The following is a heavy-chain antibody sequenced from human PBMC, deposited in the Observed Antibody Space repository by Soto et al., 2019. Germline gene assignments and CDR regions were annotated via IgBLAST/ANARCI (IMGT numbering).Heavy chain of an antibody. V-gene: IGHV3-21*01. CDR2: ISSSSSYI. J-gene: IGHJ4*02. CDR1: GFTFSSYS. CDR3: ARDDSSGSPPPNPLFDY. Sequence: PGGSLRLSCAASGFTFSSYSMNWVRQAPGKGLEWVSSISSSSSYIYYADSVKGRFTISRDNAKNSLYLQMNSLRAEDTAVYYCARDDSSGSPPPNPLFDYWGQGTLVTVSS. D-gene: IGHD3-22*01.